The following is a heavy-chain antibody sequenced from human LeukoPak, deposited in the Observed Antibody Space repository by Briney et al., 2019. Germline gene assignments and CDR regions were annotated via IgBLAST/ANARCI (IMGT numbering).Heavy chain of an antibody. CDR1: GYTFTSYY. CDR3: ARVLKPYYDFWSGYYDY. Sequence: GASVKVSCKASGYTFTSYYMHWVRQAPGQGLEWMGIINPSGGSTSYAQKFQGRVTMTRDTSTSTAYMELSSLRSEDTAVYYCARVLKPYYDFWSGYYDYWGQGTLVTVSS. V-gene: IGHV1-46*01. D-gene: IGHD3-3*01. J-gene: IGHJ4*02. CDR2: INPSGGST.